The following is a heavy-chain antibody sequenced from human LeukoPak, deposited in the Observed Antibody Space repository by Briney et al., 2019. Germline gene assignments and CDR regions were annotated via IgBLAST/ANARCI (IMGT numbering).Heavy chain of an antibody. D-gene: IGHD1-26*01. CDR1: GFTFNNYA. Sequence: GGSLRLSCAASGFTFNNYAMTWVRQAPGKGLEWVSAISGSGDSTYYADSVKGRFTISRDNSKNTLFLQMNSLRVEDTAVYYCARSGSGTYYYYYGMDVWGQGTTVTVSS. J-gene: IGHJ6*02. CDR3: ARSGSGTYYYYYGMDV. CDR2: ISGSGDST. V-gene: IGHV3-23*01.